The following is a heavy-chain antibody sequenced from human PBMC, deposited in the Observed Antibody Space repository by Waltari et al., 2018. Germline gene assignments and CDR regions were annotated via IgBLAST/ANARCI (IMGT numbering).Heavy chain of an antibody. V-gene: IGHV4-38-2*01. J-gene: IGHJ4*02. D-gene: IGHD6-6*01. CDR1: GYSISGGDF. Sequence: QLHLQESGPGLLKPSETLSLTCAVSGYSISGGDFWGWIRQPPGKGLEWIGSIYPGGDTYFNPSLKSRVTISVDKSKNQYSLNLRSMTAADTALYYCVKDRGLYSSSSGLDYWGQGTLVTVSS. CDR3: VKDRGLYSSSSGLDY. CDR2: IYPGGDT.